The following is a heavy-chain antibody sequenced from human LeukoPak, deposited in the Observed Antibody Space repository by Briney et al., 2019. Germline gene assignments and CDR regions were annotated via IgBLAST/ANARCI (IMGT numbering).Heavy chain of an antibody. CDR1: GFTVSSNY. Sequence: GGSLRLSCAASGFTVSSNYMSWVRQAPGKGLEWVSVIYRGGSTYYADFVKGRFTISRDNSKNTLFLQMNDLTIEDTAMFYCARSRLDAFDIWGQGTMVTVSS. CDR3: ARSRLDAFDI. D-gene: IGHD6-19*01. CDR2: IYRGGST. J-gene: IGHJ3*02. V-gene: IGHV3-53*01.